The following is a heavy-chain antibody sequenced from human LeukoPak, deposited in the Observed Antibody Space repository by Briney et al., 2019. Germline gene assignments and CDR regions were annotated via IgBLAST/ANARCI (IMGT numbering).Heavy chain of an antibody. CDR1: GFTFSSYA. V-gene: IGHV3-23*01. Sequence: GGSLRLSCAASGFTFSSYAVSWVRQAPGKGLEWVSAISGSGGSTFYADSVKGRFTISRDNSKNTLYLQMNSLRAEDTAVYYCAKEMTGYSSGWGRYYFDYWGQGTLVTVSS. CDR3: AKEMTGYSSGWGRYYFDY. D-gene: IGHD6-19*01. J-gene: IGHJ4*02. CDR2: ISGSGGST.